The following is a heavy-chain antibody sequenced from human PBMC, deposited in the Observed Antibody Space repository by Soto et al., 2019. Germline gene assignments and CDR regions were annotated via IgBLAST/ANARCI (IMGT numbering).Heavy chain of an antibody. CDR3: AKDKTGLLPRGPVDY. CDR2: ISYDGSNK. Sequence: GGSLRLSCAASGFTFSSYGMHWVRQAPGKGLEWVAVISYDGSNKYYADSVKGRFTISRDNSKNTLYLQMNSLRAEDTAVYYCAKDKTGLLPRGPVDYWGQGTLVTVSS. J-gene: IGHJ4*02. V-gene: IGHV3-30*18. D-gene: IGHD3-22*01. CDR1: GFTFSSYG.